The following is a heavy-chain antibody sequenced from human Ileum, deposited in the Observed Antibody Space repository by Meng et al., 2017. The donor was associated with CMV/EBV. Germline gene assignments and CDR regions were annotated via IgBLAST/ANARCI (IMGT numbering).Heavy chain of an antibody. J-gene: IGHJ4*02. D-gene: IGHD4-17*01. V-gene: IGHV1-3*01. CDR1: GYHFTNYA. Sequence: SCKASGYHFTNYAIHWVRQAPGQGLEWMGWINAGNGITKYSQNFQGRVTFTRDTSASTGYMELSSLRFEDTAMYYCARIAYGAHFDDWGQGTLVTVSS. CDR2: INAGNGIT. CDR3: ARIAYGAHFDD.